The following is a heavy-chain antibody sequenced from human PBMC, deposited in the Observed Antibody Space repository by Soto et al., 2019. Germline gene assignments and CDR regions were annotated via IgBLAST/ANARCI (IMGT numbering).Heavy chain of an antibody. Sequence: EVQLLESGGGLVQPGGSLRLSCAASGFPFSTYDMSWVRQAPGKGLEWVSVISGSDQSTYYADSLNGRFTISSDNSKNTLYLQIDSLSVEDTAVYHCVKGGWLDEWGQGTLVTVSS. V-gene: IGHV3-23*01. CDR3: VKGGWLDE. D-gene: IGHD5-12*01. CDR1: GFPFSTYD. CDR2: ISGSDQST. J-gene: IGHJ4*02.